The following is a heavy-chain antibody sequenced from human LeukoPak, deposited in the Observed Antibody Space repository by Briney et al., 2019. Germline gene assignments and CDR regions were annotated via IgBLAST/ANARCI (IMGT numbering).Heavy chain of an antibody. D-gene: IGHD5-12*01. CDR3: ARGRLVGGYGAGGLTIFDY. V-gene: IGHV4-34*01. Sequence: PSETLSLTCTVSGGSISSYYWSWIRQPPGKGLEWIGEINHSGSTNYNPSLKSRVTISVDTSKNQFSLKLSSVTAADTAVYYCARGRLVGGYGAGGLTIFDYWGQGTLVTVSS. CDR1: GGSISSYY. J-gene: IGHJ4*02. CDR2: INHSGST.